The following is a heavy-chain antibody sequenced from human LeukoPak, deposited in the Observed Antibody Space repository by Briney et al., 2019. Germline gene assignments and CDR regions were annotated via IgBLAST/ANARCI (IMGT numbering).Heavy chain of an antibody. CDR2: SGTSGDA. CDR1: GFTFSSYA. V-gene: IGHV3-23*01. CDR3: AQKTPGNHPFDY. D-gene: IGHD4-23*01. J-gene: IGHJ4*02. Sequence: PGGSLRLSCAVSGFTFSSYAMNWVRQAPGKGLEWDSASGTSGDAYYGDSVKGRFIISRDNAKNTVYLQMSSLRVEDTAVYYWAQKTPGNHPFDYWGQGILVTVSS.